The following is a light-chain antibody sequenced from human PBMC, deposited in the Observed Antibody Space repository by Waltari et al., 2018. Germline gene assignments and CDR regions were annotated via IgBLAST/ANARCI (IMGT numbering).Light chain of an antibody. Sequence: DIQMTQSPSSLSASAGDRVTITCRASQDISTYLNWYQRKPGKPPKRLIYAASSLETGVPSRFSGSGSGTDFTLFISSLQPEDFATYYCLQYNSIPLTFGGGTKVEIK. CDR2: AAS. V-gene: IGKV1-17*01. CDR1: QDISTY. J-gene: IGKJ4*02. CDR3: LQYNSIPLT.